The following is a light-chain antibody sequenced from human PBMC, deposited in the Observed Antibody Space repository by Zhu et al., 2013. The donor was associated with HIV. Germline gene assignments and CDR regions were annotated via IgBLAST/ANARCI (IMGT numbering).Light chain of an antibody. CDR2: EVT. Sequence: QSALTQPASVSGSPGQSITISCTGTNSDIGGYNFVSWYQQHPGKAPKLMIYEVTNRPSGISNRFSGSKSGNTASLTISGLQAEDEADYYCCSYAGTYVFGTGTKVTVL. J-gene: IGLJ1*01. CDR3: CSYAGTYV. CDR1: NSDIGGYNF. V-gene: IGLV2-23*02.